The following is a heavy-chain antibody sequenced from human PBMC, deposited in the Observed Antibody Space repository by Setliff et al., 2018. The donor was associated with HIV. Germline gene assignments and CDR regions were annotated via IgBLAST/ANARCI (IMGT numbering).Heavy chain of an antibody. CDR3: ARDRVPKRGYTYREPDFDS. D-gene: IGHD5-12*01. CDR1: GYSFASHS. CDR2: INTGNGNT. V-gene: IGHV1-3*04. J-gene: IGHJ5*01. Sequence: ASVKVSCKASGYSFASHSLHWVRQAPGQGLEWMGWINTGNGNTKYSQKFQDRVTITRDTSANTGYMELSGLRSEDTAVYYCARDRVPKRGYTYREPDFDSWGQGTPVTVSS.